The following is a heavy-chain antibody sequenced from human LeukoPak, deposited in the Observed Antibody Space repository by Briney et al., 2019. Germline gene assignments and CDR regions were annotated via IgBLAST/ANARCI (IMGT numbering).Heavy chain of an antibody. Sequence: GGSLRLSCAASGFTFSSYGMHWVRQAPGKGLEWVAVISYDGSNKYYVDSVKGRFTISRDNAKNSLYMQMNSLRAEDTAVYYRARGPLGGSGPILAAYAFDIWGQGTMVTVSS. V-gene: IGHV3-30*03. J-gene: IGHJ3*02. CDR3: ARGPLGGSGPILAAYAFDI. CDR1: GFTFSSYG. D-gene: IGHD3-16*01. CDR2: ISYDGSNK.